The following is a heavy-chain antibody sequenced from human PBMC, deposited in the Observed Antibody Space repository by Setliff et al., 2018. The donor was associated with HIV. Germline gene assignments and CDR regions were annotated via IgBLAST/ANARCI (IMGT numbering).Heavy chain of an antibody. Sequence: SETLSLTCAVSGGSISSSNWWSWVRQPPGKGLEWIGEIYHSGSTNYNPSLKSRVTISVGKSKNQFSLKLSSVTAADTAVYYCARDRYYYDSSGKDAFDIWGQGTMVTVSS. CDR1: GGSISSSNW. J-gene: IGHJ3*02. CDR2: IYHSGST. D-gene: IGHD3-22*01. CDR3: ARDRYYYDSSGKDAFDI. V-gene: IGHV4-4*02.